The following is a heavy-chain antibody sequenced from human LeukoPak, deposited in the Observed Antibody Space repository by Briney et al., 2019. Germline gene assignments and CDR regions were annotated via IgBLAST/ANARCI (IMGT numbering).Heavy chain of an antibody. D-gene: IGHD3-22*01. Sequence: PSETLSLTCTVSGGSITSSSYYWGWIRQPPGKGLEWIGSIYYSGSTYYNPSLKSRVTISVDTSKNQFSPKLSSVTAADTAVYYCARDGFPTYYDSSDAFDIWGQGTMVTVSS. CDR3: ARDGFPTYYDSSDAFDI. V-gene: IGHV4-39*07. J-gene: IGHJ3*02. CDR1: GGSITSSSYY. CDR2: IYYSGST.